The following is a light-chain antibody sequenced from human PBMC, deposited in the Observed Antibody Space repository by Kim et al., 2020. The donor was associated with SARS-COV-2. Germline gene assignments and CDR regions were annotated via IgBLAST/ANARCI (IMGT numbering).Light chain of an antibody. CDR1: QRISSY. CDR2: AAS. J-gene: IGKJ1*01. V-gene: IGKV1-8*01. Sequence: ASTGDIISITCRASQRISSYLAWYQQKPGKAPNLLIYAASTLQSGVPSRFSGSGSGTDFTLTISCLQSEDFATYYCQQYYDYPRTFGQGTKVDIK. CDR3: QQYYDYPRT.